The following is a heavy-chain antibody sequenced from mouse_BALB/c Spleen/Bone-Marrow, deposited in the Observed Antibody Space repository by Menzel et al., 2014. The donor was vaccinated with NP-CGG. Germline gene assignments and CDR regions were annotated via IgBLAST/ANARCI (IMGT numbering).Heavy chain of an antibody. CDR1: GYTFTSYW. Sequence: VQLQQFGAELAKPGASVKMSCKASGYTFTSYWMHWVKQRPGQGLEWIGYINPSTGYTEYNQKFKDKATLTADKSSSTAYMQLSSLTSEDSAVYYCARSNYPAWFAYWGQGTLVTVSA. V-gene: IGHV1-7*01. J-gene: IGHJ3*01. CDR2: INPSTGYT. D-gene: IGHD2-5*01. CDR3: ARSNYPAWFAY.